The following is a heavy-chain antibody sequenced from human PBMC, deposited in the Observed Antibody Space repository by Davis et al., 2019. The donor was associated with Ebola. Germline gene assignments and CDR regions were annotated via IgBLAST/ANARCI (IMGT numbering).Heavy chain of an antibody. V-gene: IGHV3-23*01. CDR2: ISGSGGST. D-gene: IGHD3-10*01. CDR3: AKVWGVPHYYYGMDV. Sequence: GESLKISCAASGFTFSSYAMSWVRQAPGKGLEWVSAISGSGGSTYYADSVKGRFTISRDNSKNTLYLQMNSLRAEDTAVYYCAKVWGVPHYYYGMDVWGQGTTVTVSS. CDR1: GFTFSSYA. J-gene: IGHJ6*02.